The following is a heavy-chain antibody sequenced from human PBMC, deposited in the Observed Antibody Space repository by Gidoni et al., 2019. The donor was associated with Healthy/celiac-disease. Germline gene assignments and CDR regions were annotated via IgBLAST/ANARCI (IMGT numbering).Heavy chain of an antibody. D-gene: IGHD6-13*01. CDR3: ARDRHRLWSSSWYYYGMDV. V-gene: IGHV3-7*01. Sequence: VQLVESGGGLVQPGGSLRLSCSASGFTFSSYWMSWVRQAPGKGLEWVANIKQDGSEKYYVDSVKGRFTISRDNAKNSLYLQMNSLRAEDTAVYYCARDRHRLWSSSWYYYGMDVWGQGTTVTVSS. J-gene: IGHJ6*02. CDR2: IKQDGSEK. CDR1: GFTFSSYW.